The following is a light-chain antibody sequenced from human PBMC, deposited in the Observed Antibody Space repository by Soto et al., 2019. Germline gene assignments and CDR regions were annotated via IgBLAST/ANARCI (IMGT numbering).Light chain of an antibody. CDR2: GAP. J-gene: IGKJ2*01. CDR3: QQYNNWPPLYT. V-gene: IGKV3-15*01. Sequence: EIVMTQSPATLSVSPGERATLSCRASQSVSSNLACSQQKPGQAPRLLIYGAPTRATGIPHRLSGSGSGTESTLTNTSLQSEDFAVYYCQQYNNWPPLYTFGQGTELEIK. CDR1: QSVSSN.